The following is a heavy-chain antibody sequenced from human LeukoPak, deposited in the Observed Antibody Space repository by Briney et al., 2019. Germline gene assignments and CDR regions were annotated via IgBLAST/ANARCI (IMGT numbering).Heavy chain of an antibody. V-gene: IGHV1-2*06. CDR2: ISPNSGGT. CDR1: GYTFIDYF. Sequence: GASVKVSCKASGYTFIDYFIHWVRQAPGQGLEWMGRISPNSGGTNYAQNFQGRVTMTRDTSISTAYMELSSLRSDDTAVYYCARDLPSTSNWEFDYWGQGTLVTVSS. J-gene: IGHJ4*02. CDR3: ARDLPSTSNWEFDY. D-gene: IGHD7-27*01.